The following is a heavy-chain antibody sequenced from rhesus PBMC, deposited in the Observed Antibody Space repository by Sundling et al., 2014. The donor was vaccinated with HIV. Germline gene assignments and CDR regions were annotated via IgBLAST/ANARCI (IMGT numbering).Heavy chain of an antibody. Sequence: QLQLQESGPGLVKPSETLSVTCAVSGGSISSSYWSWIRQAPGKGLEWIGYIVANLGSTYYNPSLKSRVTISRDTSKNQISLKLTSVTAADTAVYYCARTPGGHNYINYGLDSWGQGVVVTVSS. J-gene: IGHJ6*01. CDR2: IVANLGST. CDR1: GGSISSSY. D-gene: IGHD5-12*01. V-gene: IGHV4-169*01. CDR3: ARTPGGHNYINYGLDS.